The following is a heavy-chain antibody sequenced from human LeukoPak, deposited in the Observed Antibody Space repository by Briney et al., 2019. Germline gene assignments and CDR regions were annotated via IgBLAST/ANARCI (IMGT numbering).Heavy chain of an antibody. D-gene: IGHD3-3*01. CDR3: ATSPGVLRFLEWLPPPFDY. J-gene: IGHJ4*02. CDR2: FDPEDGET. V-gene: IGHV1-24*01. Sequence: GSVKVSFKVSGYTLTELSMHWVRQAPGKGLEWMGDFDPEDGETIYAQKFQGGVTMTEDTSTDTAYMELSSLRSEDTAVYYCATSPGVLRFLEWLPPPFDYWGQGTLVTVSS. CDR1: GYTLTELS.